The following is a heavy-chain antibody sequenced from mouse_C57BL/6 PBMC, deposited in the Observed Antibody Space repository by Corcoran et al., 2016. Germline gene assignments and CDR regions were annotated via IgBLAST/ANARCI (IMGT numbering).Heavy chain of an antibody. V-gene: IGHV8-12*01. CDR2: IYWDDDK. J-gene: IGHJ4*01. CDR3: ARSYYYGMDAMDY. Sequence: QVTLKESGPGILQSSQTLSLTCSFSGFSLSTSGMGVSWIRQPSGKGLEWLAHIYWDDDKRYNPSLKSRLTISKDTSRNHVFLKITSVDTSDTATYYCARSYYYGMDAMDYWGQGTSVTVSS. D-gene: IGHD1-1*01. CDR1: GFSLSTSGMG.